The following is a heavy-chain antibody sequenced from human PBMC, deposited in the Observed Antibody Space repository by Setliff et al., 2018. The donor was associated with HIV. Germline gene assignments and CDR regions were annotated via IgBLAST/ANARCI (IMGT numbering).Heavy chain of an antibody. CDR2: IWYDGSNK. D-gene: IGHD6-19*01. CDR1: GFTFSSYG. J-gene: IGHJ4*02. Sequence: GSLRLSCAASGFTFSSYGMHWVRQAPGKGLEWVAVIWYDGSNKYYADSVKGRFTISRDNSKDTLYLQMNSLRGEDTAVYYCAKDRAPGNPPLQWLGDWGQGTLVTVSS. V-gene: IGHV3-30*02. CDR3: AKDRAPGNPPLQWLGD.